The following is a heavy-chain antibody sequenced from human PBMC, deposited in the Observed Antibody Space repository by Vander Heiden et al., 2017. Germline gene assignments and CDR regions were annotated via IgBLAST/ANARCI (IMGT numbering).Heavy chain of an antibody. D-gene: IGHD3-22*01. CDR2: ISYDGSNK. CDR1: GFPFSSYA. CDR3: ARESPRGLIYYDSSGYLDY. Sequence: QVQLVESGGGVVQPGRSLRLSCAASGFPFSSYAMHWVRQAPGKGLEWLAVISYDGSNKYYADSVKGRFTISRDNSKNTLYLQMNSLRAEDTAVYYCARESPRGLIYYDSSGYLDYWGQGTLVTVSS. J-gene: IGHJ4*02. V-gene: IGHV3-30-3*01.